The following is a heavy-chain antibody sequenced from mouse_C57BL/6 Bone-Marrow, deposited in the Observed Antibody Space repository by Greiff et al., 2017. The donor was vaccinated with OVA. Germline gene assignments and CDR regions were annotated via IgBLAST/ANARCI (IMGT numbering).Heavy chain of an antibody. D-gene: IGHD1-1*01. CDR1: GYSFTGYY. J-gene: IGHJ4*01. V-gene: IGHV1-42*01. CDR2: INPSTGGT. Sequence: EVQLQQSGPELVKPGASVKISCKASGYSFTGYYMNWVKQSPEKSLEWIGEINPSTGGTTYNQKFKAKATLTVDKSSSTAYMQLKSLTSEDSAVYYCARWYYGSSFYAMDYWGQGTSVTVSS. CDR3: ARWYYGSSFYAMDY.